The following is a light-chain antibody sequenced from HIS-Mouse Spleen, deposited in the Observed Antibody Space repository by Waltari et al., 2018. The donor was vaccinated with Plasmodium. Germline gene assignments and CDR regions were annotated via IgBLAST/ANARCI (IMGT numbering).Light chain of an antibody. V-gene: IGKV3-15*01. Sequence: EIVSTQSPATLSVSPGERATLSCRASQSVSSNLAWYQQTPGQAPRLLIYGASTRATGIPARFSGSGSGTEFTLTISSLQSEDFAVYYCQQYNNWSFTFGPGTKVDIK. CDR3: QQYNNWSFT. CDR1: QSVSSN. J-gene: IGKJ3*01. CDR2: GAS.